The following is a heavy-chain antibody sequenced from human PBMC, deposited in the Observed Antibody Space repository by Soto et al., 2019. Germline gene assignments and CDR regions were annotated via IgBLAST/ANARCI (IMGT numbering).Heavy chain of an antibody. D-gene: IGHD3-3*01. Sequence: GASVKVSCKASGYTFTSYDINWVRQATGQGLEWMGWMNPNSGNTGYAQKFQGRVTMTRNTSISTAYMELSSLRSEDTAVYYCARVLSWASYYDFWSGYSNYYYYGMDVWGQGTTVTVSS. V-gene: IGHV1-8*01. J-gene: IGHJ6*02. CDR1: GYTFTSYD. CDR2: MNPNSGNT. CDR3: ARVLSWASYYDFWSGYSNYYYYGMDV.